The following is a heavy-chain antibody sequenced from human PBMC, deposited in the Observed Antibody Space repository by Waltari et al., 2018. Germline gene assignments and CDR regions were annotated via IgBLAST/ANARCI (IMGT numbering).Heavy chain of an antibody. Sequence: EVQLVESGGGLIQPGGSLRLSCAASGFTVSSNYMSWVRKAPGKGVGWGSVSYSGGRTYYADSVTGRFTISRDNSKNTLYLQMNSLRAEDTAVYYCASAGEGVYYYYGMDVWGQGTTVTVSS. CDR3: ASAGEGVYYYYGMDV. V-gene: IGHV3-53*01. D-gene: IGHD3-16*01. CDR1: GFTVSSNY. J-gene: IGHJ6*02. CDR2: SYSGGRT.